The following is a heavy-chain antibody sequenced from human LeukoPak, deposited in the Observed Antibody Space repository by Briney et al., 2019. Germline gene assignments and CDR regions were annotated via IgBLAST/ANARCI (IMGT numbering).Heavy chain of an antibody. CDR3: ARVVAAAAWLDP. Sequence: SETLSLIWTVSGXSITTYNGAWIRQPPGKGLEWIGYIYYSGSTKYNPSLKSRVTISVDTSKKQFSLKVSSVTAADTALYYCARVVAAAAWLDPWGQGILVTVSP. D-gene: IGHD6-13*01. V-gene: IGHV4-59*01. J-gene: IGHJ5*02. CDR1: GXSITTYN. CDR2: IYYSGST.